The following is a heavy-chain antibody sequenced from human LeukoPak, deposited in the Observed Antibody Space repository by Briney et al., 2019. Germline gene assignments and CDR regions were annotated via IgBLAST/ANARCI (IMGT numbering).Heavy chain of an antibody. J-gene: IGHJ2*01. V-gene: IGHV3-48*02. CDR1: GFTFSTYS. Sequence: GGSLRLSCVASGFTFSTYSMNWVRQAPGKGLEWISYISYSGSTIYYADSVKGRFTISRDNAKNSLFLQMNSLRDEDTAVYYCAREGGFDLWGRGTLVTVSS. CDR3: AREGGFDL. D-gene: IGHD1-26*01. CDR2: ISYSGSTI.